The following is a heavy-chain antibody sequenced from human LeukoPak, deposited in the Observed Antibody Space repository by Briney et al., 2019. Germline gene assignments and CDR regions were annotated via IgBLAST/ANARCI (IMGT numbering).Heavy chain of an antibody. V-gene: IGHV4-4*07. CDR2: VVTTTT. CDR1: GGSISTYS. J-gene: IGHJ4*02. CDR3: ARDTTVASGMQF. D-gene: IGHD6-19*01. Sequence: SETLSLTCTVSGGSISTYSWTWVRQSPGKGLEWIGSVVTTTTKYSPALRSRVAISVDTSKNQFSLRLESVTTADAAVYYCARDTTVASGMQFWGQGALVTVSS.